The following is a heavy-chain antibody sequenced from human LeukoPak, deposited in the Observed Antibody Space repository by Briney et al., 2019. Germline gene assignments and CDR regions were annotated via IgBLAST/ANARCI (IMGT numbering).Heavy chain of an antibody. CDR1: GFTFSSYT. D-gene: IGHD3-10*01. CDR2: ISRSNIYK. Sequence: GGSLRLSCAASGFTFSSYTMNWVRLAPGKGLEWVSSISRSNIYKYYADSVKGRFTISRDNAKNSLYLQMNSLRAEDTALYYCARNRIDSGSKYYFDYWGQGTLVTVSS. CDR3: ARNRIDSGSKYYFDY. J-gene: IGHJ4*02. V-gene: IGHV3-21*04.